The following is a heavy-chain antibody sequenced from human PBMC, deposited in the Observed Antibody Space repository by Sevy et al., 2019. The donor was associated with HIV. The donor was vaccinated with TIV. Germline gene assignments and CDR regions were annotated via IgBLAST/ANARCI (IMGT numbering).Heavy chain of an antibody. J-gene: IGHJ4*02. CDR2: ISSRRSYT. D-gene: IGHD1-26*01. CDR1: GFTLSDYY. V-gene: IGHV3-11*06. Sequence: GGSLRLSCAATGFTLSDYYMTWIRQAPGKGLEWISYISSRRSYTNYADSVKGRFTISRDNAKNSLYLQMNSLRAEDAAVYYCARCSVVAADYYFDYWGRGTLVTVSS. CDR3: ARCSVVAADYYFDY.